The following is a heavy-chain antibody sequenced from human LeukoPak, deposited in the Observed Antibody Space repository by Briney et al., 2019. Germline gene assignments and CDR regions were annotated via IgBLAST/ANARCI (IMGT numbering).Heavy chain of an antibody. CDR3: ARGHPGYASGWPDY. D-gene: IGHD6-19*01. Sequence: ASVKVSCKTSGYSFTSPNINWVRQATGQGLEWMGWVSPCSGNTAYAQKFQGRVTMTRDTSISTAYMELSSLASEDTAVYYCARGHPGYASGWPDYWGQGALVTVSS. CDR2: VSPCSGNT. J-gene: IGHJ4*02. CDR1: GYSFTSPN. V-gene: IGHV1-8*02.